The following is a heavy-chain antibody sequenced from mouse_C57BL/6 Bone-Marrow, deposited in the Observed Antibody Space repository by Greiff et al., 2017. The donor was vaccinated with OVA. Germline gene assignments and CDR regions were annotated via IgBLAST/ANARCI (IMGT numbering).Heavy chain of an antibody. CDR1: GFNIKDDY. CDR3: TTSYYGSTLYYFDY. CDR2: IDPENGDT. D-gene: IGHD1-1*01. Sequence: EVQLVESGAELVRPGASVKLSCTASGFNIKDDYMHWVKQRPEQGLEWIGWIDPENGDTEYASKFQGKATITADTSSNTAYLQLSSLTSEDTAVYYCTTSYYGSTLYYFDYWGQGTTLTVSS. J-gene: IGHJ2*01. V-gene: IGHV14-4*01.